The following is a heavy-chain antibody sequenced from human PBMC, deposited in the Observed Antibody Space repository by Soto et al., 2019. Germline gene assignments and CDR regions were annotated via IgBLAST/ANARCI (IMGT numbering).Heavy chain of an antibody. D-gene: IGHD3-22*01. CDR2: ISYDGSNK. V-gene: IGHV3-30*03. Sequence: QVQLVESGGGVVQPGRSLRLSCAASGFTFSSYGMHWVRQAPGKGLEWVAVISYDGSNKYYADSVKGRFTISRDNSKNTLYLQMNSLRAEDTAVYYCAIDRVVAANYYYGMDVWGQGTTVTVSS. CDR3: AIDRVVAANYYYGMDV. CDR1: GFTFSSYG. J-gene: IGHJ6*02.